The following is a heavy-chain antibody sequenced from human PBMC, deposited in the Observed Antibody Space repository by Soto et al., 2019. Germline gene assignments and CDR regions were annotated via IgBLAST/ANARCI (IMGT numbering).Heavy chain of an antibody. CDR3: AGRDGHNRRKAPYYHYYYGMNV. CDR1: GFTFSSYE. D-gene: IGHD2-15*01. Sequence: PGGSLRLSCAASGFTFSSYEMNWVRQAPGKGLEWISYIRSGGTTMYYADSVKGRFTISRDNAKNSLYLQMNSLTAEDTAVYYCAGRDGHNRRKAPYYHYYYGMNVWGQGTTVTVS. CDR2: IRSGGTTM. J-gene: IGHJ6*02. V-gene: IGHV3-48*03.